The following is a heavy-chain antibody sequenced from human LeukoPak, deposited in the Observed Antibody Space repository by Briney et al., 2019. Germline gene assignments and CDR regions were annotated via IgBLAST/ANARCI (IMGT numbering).Heavy chain of an antibody. D-gene: IGHD5-18*01. Sequence: SETLSLTCAVYGGSFSGYYWSWIRQPPGKGLEWIGSIYHSGSTYYNPSLKSRVTISVDTSKNQFSLKLSSVTAADTAVYYCARYARILYFDYWGQGTLVTVSS. CDR3: ARYARILYFDY. V-gene: IGHV4-34*01. CDR1: GGSFSGYY. J-gene: IGHJ4*02. CDR2: IYHSGST.